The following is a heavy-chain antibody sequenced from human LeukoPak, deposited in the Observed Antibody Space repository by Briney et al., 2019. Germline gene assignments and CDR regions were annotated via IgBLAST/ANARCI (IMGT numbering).Heavy chain of an antibody. CDR1: GGSISSYY. D-gene: IGHD4-17*01. CDR3: ARHSGYGDSDAFDI. CDR2: IYYSGST. V-gene: IGHV4-59*08. Sequence: SETLSLTCTVSGGSISSYYWSWIRQPPGRGLEWIGYIYYSGSTNYNPSLKSRVTISVDTSKNQFSLKLSSVTAADTAVYYCARHSGYGDSDAFDIWGQGTMVTVSS. J-gene: IGHJ3*02.